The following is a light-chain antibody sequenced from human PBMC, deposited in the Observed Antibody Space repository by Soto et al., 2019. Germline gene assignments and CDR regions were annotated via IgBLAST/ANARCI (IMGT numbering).Light chain of an antibody. V-gene: IGLV3-21*02. CDR3: QVWDSTSDFV. J-gene: IGLJ2*01. CDR1: NIGSKN. CDR2: DDS. Sequence: VLTQPPSVSVAPGQTARISCGTKNIGSKNVHWYQQRPGQAPVLVVYDDSDRPSEIPDRFSGSNSGNTATLTISRVEVGDEDDYYCQVWDSTSDFVFGGGTKLTVL.